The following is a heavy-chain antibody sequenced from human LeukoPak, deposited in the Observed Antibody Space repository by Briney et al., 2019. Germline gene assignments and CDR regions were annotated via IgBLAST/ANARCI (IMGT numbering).Heavy chain of an antibody. V-gene: IGHV1-69*05. Sequence: LVKVSCKASGGTFSSYAISWVRQAPGQGLEWMGGIIPIFGTANYAQKFQGRVTITTDESTSTAYMELSSLRSEDTAVYYCARGGQLLWFGELWTNWFDPWGQGTLVTVSS. CDR1: GGTFSSYA. D-gene: IGHD3-10*01. CDR3: ARGGQLLWFGELWTNWFDP. J-gene: IGHJ5*02. CDR2: IIPIFGTA.